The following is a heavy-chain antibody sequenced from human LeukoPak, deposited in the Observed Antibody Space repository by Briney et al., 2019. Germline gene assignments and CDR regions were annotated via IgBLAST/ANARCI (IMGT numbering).Heavy chain of an antibody. J-gene: IGHJ6*03. CDR2: ISGSGGST. CDR1: GFTFSSYA. V-gene: IGHV3-23*01. Sequence: GGSLRLSCAASGFTFSSYAMGWVRQAPGKGLEWVSAISGSGGSTYYADSVKGRFTISRDNSKNTLYLQMNSLRAEDTAVYYCAKPFYYYYYYMDVWGKGTTVTVSS. CDR3: AKPFYYYYYYMDV.